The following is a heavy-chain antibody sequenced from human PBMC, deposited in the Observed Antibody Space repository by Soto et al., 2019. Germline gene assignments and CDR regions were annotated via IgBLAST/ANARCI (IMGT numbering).Heavy chain of an antibody. V-gene: IGHV1-24*01. CDR1: GYTLTELS. Sequence: QVQLVQSGAEVKKPGASVKVSCKVSGYTLTELSMHWVRQAPGKGLEWMGGFDPEDGETIYAQKFQGRVTMTENTSTDTAYMELSSLRSEDTAVYYCATVRNNYVWGSYRLLYYFDYWGQGTLVTVSS. D-gene: IGHD3-16*02. CDR3: ATVRNNYVWGSYRLLYYFDY. CDR2: FDPEDGET. J-gene: IGHJ4*02.